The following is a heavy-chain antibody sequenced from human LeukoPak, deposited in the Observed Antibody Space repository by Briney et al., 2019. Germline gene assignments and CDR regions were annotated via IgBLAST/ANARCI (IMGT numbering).Heavy chain of an antibody. CDR2: ISHSGST. CDR3: ARFAAVSSIYYFDY. J-gene: IGHJ4*02. Sequence: SETLSLTYTVSGGSMIRYFWNWIRQPPGKGLEWIGYISHSGSTNYNPSLKSRVSISVDTSKSQFSLKLSSVTAADTAVYYCARFAAVSSIYYFDYWGQGTLVTVSS. D-gene: IGHD5/OR15-5a*01. CDR1: GGSMIRYF. V-gene: IGHV4-59*01.